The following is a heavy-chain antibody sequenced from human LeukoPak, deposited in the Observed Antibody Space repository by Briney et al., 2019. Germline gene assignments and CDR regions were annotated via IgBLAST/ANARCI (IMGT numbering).Heavy chain of an antibody. CDR2: IYYSGST. V-gene: IGHV4-59*01. D-gene: IGHD6-19*01. CDR3: ARECPSSGSMTFDY. Sequence: SETLSLTCTLSGGSISSYYWSWIRHPPGKGLEWIGYIYYSGSTNYNPSLKSRVTISVDTSKNQFTLKLSSVTAADTAVYYCARECPSSGSMTFDYWGQGTLVTVSS. J-gene: IGHJ4*02. CDR1: GGSISSYY.